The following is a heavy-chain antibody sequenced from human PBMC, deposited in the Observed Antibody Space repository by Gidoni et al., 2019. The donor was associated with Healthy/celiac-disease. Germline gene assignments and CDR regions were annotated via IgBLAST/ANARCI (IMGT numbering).Heavy chain of an antibody. CDR1: GFTFSSSG. D-gene: IGHD6-6*01. Sequence: QVQLVESGGGVVQPGRSLRLSCSASGFTFSSSGRHWVRQAPGKGLEWVAVIWYDGSNKYYADSVKGRFTISRDNSKNTLYLQMNSLRAEDTAVYYCARDRREQLVPADYYMDVWGKGTTVTVSS. J-gene: IGHJ6*03. V-gene: IGHV3-33*01. CDR2: IWYDGSNK. CDR3: ARDRREQLVPADYYMDV.